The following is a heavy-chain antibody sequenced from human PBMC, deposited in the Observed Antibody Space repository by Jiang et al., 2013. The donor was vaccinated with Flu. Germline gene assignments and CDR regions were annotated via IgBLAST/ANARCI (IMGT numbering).Heavy chain of an antibody. J-gene: IGHJ4*02. Sequence: GAEVKKPGSSVKVSCKASGGTFSSYAISWVRQAPGQGLEWMGGILPIFGTTNYAQKFQGRVTITADESTSTAYMELSSLRSEDTAVYYCARDLGTYGSGPPYYFDYWGQGTAGHRLL. CDR3: ARDLGTYGSGPPYYFDY. D-gene: IGHD3-10*01. CDR2: ILPIFGTT. CDR1: GGTFSSYA. V-gene: IGHV1-69*01.